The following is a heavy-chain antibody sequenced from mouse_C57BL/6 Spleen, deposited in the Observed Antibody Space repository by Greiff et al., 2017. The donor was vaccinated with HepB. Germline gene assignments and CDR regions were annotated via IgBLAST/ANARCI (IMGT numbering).Heavy chain of an antibody. J-gene: IGHJ4*01. CDR3: ARRYFYAMDY. Sequence: QVQLQQPGAELVMPGASVKLSCEASGYTFTSYWMHWVKQRPGQGLEWIGEIDPSDSYTNYNQKFKGKSTLTVDKSSSTAYMQLSSLTSEDSAVYYCARRYFYAMDYWGQGTSVTVSS. D-gene: IGHD1-1*01. CDR2: IDPSDSYT. CDR1: GYTFTSYW. V-gene: IGHV1-69*01.